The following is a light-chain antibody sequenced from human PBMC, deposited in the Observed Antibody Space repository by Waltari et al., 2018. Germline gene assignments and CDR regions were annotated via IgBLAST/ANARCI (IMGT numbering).Light chain of an antibody. CDR1: QSVASN. Sequence: EIVMTQSPATLSVSPGDRATLSCRASQSVASNLAWYQQKPGQAPSLLIYGASTGAPGIPARFSGSGSGTDFTLTISSLQSEDFAVYYCQQYNDWPFTFGPGTKVDFK. CDR2: GAS. J-gene: IGKJ3*01. V-gene: IGKV3-15*01. CDR3: QQYNDWPFT.